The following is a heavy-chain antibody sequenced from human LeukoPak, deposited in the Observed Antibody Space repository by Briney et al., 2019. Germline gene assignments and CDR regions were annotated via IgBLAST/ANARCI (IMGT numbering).Heavy chain of an antibody. D-gene: IGHD1-26*01. J-gene: IGHJ4*02. V-gene: IGHV4-28*01. CDR2: IYYSGST. CDR1: GYSISSSNW. Sequence: SSETLSLTCAVSGYSISSSNWWGWIRQPPGKGLEWIGYIYYSGSTNYNPSLKSRVTMSVDTSKNQFSLKLSSVTAADTAVYYCARYSGSYLIHYFDYWGQGTLVTVSS. CDR3: ARYSGSYLIHYFDY.